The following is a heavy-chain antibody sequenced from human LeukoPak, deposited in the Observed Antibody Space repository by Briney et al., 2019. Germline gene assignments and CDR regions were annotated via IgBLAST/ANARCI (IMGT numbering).Heavy chain of an antibody. Sequence: PGGSLRLSCAASGFTFSDYYMSWTRQAPGKGLEWVSYISSSGGTIYYADSVKGRFTISRDNAKNSLYLQMNSLRAEDTAVYYCARDDWNYPFDYWGQGTLVTVSS. D-gene: IGHD1-7*01. CDR3: ARDDWNYPFDY. CDR1: GFTFSDYY. V-gene: IGHV3-11*01. J-gene: IGHJ4*02. CDR2: ISSSGGTI.